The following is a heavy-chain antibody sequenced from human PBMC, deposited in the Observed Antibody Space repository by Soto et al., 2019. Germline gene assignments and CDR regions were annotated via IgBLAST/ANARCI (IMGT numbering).Heavy chain of an antibody. CDR2: MSHSGRT. CDR1: GGSVSSSNNYY. Sequence: QVQLQQWGAGLLKPSETLSLTCSVYGGSVSSSNNYYWSWLRHPPGKGLAWMGEMSHSGRTHFNPSLKSRVTISVDTSKNQFSLKMSSVTAADTAIYYCARVERGTATTVVDAFDIWGPGTMVTVSS. V-gene: IGHV4-34*01. D-gene: IGHD1-1*01. CDR3: ARVERGTATTVVDAFDI. J-gene: IGHJ3*02.